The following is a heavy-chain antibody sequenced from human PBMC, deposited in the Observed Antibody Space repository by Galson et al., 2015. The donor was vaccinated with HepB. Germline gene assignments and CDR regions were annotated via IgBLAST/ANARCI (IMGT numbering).Heavy chain of an antibody. D-gene: IGHD3-3*01. V-gene: IGHV3-7*01. CDR2: IKQDGSEK. CDR1: GFTFGDYW. J-gene: IGHJ5*02. Sequence: SLRLSCAASGFTFGDYWMSWVRQSPGKGLEWVANIKQDGSEKYYVDSVMGRFTISRDNAKNSLYLQMNSLRVEDTAVYYCARDRPHYGVWSGYSFDPWGQGTPVTVSS. CDR3: ARDRPHYGVWSGYSFDP.